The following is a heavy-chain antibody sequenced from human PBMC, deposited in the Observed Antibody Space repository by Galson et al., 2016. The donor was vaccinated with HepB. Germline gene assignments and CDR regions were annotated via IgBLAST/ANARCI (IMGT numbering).Heavy chain of an antibody. CDR1: GFIFSNFW. CDR3: ATYVDEPGWNRRQ. D-gene: IGHD1-1*01. CDR2: IKADGNGT. J-gene: IGHJ1*01. Sequence: SLRLSCAASGFIFSNFWLSWVRQAPGKGLEWVANIKADGNGTYYVDSVKGRFTISRDNVKNSRFLQMKNLRDWDTAVYDCATYVDEPGWNRRQWGRGPLVTVSS. V-gene: IGHV3-7*03.